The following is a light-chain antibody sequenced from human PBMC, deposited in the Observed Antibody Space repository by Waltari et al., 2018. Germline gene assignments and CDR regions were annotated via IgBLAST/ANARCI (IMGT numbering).Light chain of an antibody. CDR3: QCYNDWPPGGFT. J-gene: IGKJ3*01. V-gene: IGKV3-15*01. CDR2: GAS. CDR1: QSVGSK. Sequence: EIVMTQSPATLAVSPGERVTLSCRASQSVGSKLAWYQQKPGQAPRLLIYGASTRATDIPSRFSGSGSETEFTLTISSLQSEDFAVYFCQCYNDWPPGGFTFGPGTKVNSK.